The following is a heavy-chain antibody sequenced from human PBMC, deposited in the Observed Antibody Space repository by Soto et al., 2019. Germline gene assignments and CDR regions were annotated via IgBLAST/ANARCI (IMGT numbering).Heavy chain of an antibody. CDR2: IIPIFGTA. Sequence: ASVKVSCKASGGTFSSYAISWVRQAPGQGLEWMGGIIPIFGTANYAQKFQGRVTITADESTSTAYMELSSLRSEDTAVYYCEREVEVNGYSGPMDVWGQGTTVNVSS. D-gene: IGHD3-22*01. V-gene: IGHV1-69*13. J-gene: IGHJ6*02. CDR1: GGTFSSYA. CDR3: EREVEVNGYSGPMDV.